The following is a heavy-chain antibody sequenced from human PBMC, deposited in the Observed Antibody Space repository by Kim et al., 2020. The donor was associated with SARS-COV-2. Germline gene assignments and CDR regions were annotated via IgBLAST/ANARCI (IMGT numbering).Heavy chain of an antibody. J-gene: IGHJ6*02. V-gene: IGHV3-49*03. CDR1: GFTFGDYA. D-gene: IGHD1-26*01. CDR2: IRSKAYGGTT. Sequence: GGSLRLSCTASGFTFGDYAMSWFRQAPGKGLEWVGFIRSKAYGGTTEYAASVKGRFTISRDDSKSIAYLQMNSLKTEDTAVYYCTRGAGSYVYYYYYGMDVWGQGTTVTVSS. CDR3: TRGAGSYVYYYYYGMDV.